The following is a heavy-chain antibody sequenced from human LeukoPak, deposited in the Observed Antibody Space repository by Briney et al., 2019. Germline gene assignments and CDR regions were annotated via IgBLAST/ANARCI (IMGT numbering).Heavy chain of an antibody. CDR1: GFTSSSFA. J-gene: IGHJ4*02. D-gene: IGHD3-16*01. CDR3: AKDGGGRKGAFDC. CDR2: SSGTGGDT. Sequence: PGGSLRLSCAASGFTSSSFAMSWVRQAPGKGLEWVSSSSGTGGDTYYADSVKGRFTISRDNTKSTLYPQMNYVRADDTAVYYCAKDGGGRKGAFDCWGQGTLVTVSS. V-gene: IGHV3-23*01.